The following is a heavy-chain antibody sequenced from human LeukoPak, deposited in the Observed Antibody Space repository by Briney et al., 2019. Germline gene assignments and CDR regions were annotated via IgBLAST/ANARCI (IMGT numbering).Heavy chain of an antibody. CDR2: IWYDGSNK. CDR1: GFTFSSYG. CDR3: AREYYGSGSYYYYYMDV. V-gene: IGHV3-33*01. D-gene: IGHD3-10*01. Sequence: GRSLRLSCAASGFTFSSYGMHWVRQAPGKGLEWVAVIWYDGSNKYYADSVKGRFTISRDNSKNTLYLQMGSLRAEDMAVYYCAREYYGSGSYYYYYMDVWGKGTTVTVSS. J-gene: IGHJ6*03.